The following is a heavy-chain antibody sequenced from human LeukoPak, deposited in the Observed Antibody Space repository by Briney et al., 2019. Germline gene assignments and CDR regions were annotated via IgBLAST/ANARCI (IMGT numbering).Heavy chain of an antibody. D-gene: IGHD3-10*01. CDR3: ARGPGGSGSRTRFFDY. CDR1: GYTFTGYY. V-gene: IGHV1-2*02. J-gene: IGHJ4*02. Sequence: ASVKVPCKASGYTFTGYYMHWVRQAPGQGLEWMGWINPNSGGTNYAQKFQGRVTMTRDTSISTAYMELSRLRSDDTAVYYCARGPGGSGSRTRFFDYWGQGTLVTVSS. CDR2: INPNSGGT.